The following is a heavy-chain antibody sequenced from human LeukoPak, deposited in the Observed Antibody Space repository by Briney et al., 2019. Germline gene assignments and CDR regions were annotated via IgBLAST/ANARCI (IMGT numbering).Heavy chain of an antibody. D-gene: IGHD3-22*01. CDR3: ARRQYYDSSGYWYYFDS. CDR2: IFYSGST. V-gene: IGHV4-59*08. J-gene: IGHJ4*02. CDR1: GGSINNYY. Sequence: KPSETLSLSCTVSGGSINNYYWSWIRQPPGQGLDWFGQIFYSGSTNYTPSLKSQVTISVDTSKNLFSLNLSSVTAADTAIYYCARRQYYDSSGYWYYFDSWGQGILVTVSS.